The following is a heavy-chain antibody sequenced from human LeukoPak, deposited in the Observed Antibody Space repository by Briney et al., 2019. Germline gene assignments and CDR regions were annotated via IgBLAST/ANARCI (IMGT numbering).Heavy chain of an antibody. CDR3: ARNLYGSSLFDY. CDR2: INWNGGST. D-gene: IGHD6-19*01. Sequence: PGGSLRLSCAASGFTFNDYGMSWVRQAPGKGLEWVSGINWNGGSTGYADSVKGRFTISRDNAKNSLYLQMNSLRAEDTAVYYCARNLYGSSLFDYWGQGTLVTVSS. V-gene: IGHV3-20*04. J-gene: IGHJ4*02. CDR1: GFTFNDYG.